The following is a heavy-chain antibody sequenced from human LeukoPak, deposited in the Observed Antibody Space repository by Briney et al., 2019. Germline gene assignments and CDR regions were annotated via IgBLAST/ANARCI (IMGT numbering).Heavy chain of an antibody. CDR2: ISSSSSYI. CDR3: ARTDYYGSGSYPRGMDV. CDR1: GFTFSSYS. D-gene: IGHD3-10*01. J-gene: IGHJ6*02. Sequence: PGGSLRLSCAASGFTFSSYSMNWVRQAPGRGLEWVSSISSSSSYIYYADSLKGRFTISRDNAKNPLDLQMNNLRAEDTAVYYCARTDYYGSGSYPRGMDVWGQGTTVTVSS. V-gene: IGHV3-21*01.